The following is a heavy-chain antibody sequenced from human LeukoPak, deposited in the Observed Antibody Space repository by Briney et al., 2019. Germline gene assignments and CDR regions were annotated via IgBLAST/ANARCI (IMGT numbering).Heavy chain of an antibody. CDR3: ARDWDIVVVPAATWFDP. J-gene: IGHJ5*02. D-gene: IGHD2-2*01. CDR1: GYTFTGYY. CDR2: INPNSGGT. Sequence: ASVKVSCKASGYTFTGYYMHWVRQAPGQGLEWMGWINPNSGGTNYAQKFQGRVTMTRDTSISTAYMELSRLRSDDTAVYYCARDWDIVVVPAATWFDPWGQRTLVTVSS. V-gene: IGHV1-2*02.